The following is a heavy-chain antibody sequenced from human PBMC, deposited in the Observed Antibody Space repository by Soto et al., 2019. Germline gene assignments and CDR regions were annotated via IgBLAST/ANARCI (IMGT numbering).Heavy chain of an antibody. V-gene: IGHV3-23*01. J-gene: IGHJ3*01. CDR3: AKDAYSGSNSPDAFDV. CDR2: IGGGVGYT. D-gene: IGHD1-26*01. Sequence: GGSLRLSCAASGFNFRNYALSWVRQAPGKGLEWVSTIGGGVGYTYYANSVKGRFAISRDISKNTLFLQMNNLRVEDTALYYCAKDAYSGSNSPDAFDVWGQGTMVTVSS. CDR1: GFNFRNYA.